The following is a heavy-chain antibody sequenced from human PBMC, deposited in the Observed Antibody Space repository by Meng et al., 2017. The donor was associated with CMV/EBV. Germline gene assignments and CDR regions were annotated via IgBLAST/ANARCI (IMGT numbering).Heavy chain of an antibody. J-gene: IGHJ4*02. CDR1: GGSFSGYY. CDR2: INHSGST. D-gene: IGHD3-22*01. V-gene: IGHV4-34*01. CDR3: ARVWDSGWDY. Sequence: QLQLQPGGAGLLKPSETLSLTCAVYGGSFSGYYWSWIRQPPGKGLEWIGEINHSGSTNYNPSLKSRVTISVDTSKNQFSLKLSSVTAADTAVYYCARVWDSGWDYWGQGTLVTVSS.